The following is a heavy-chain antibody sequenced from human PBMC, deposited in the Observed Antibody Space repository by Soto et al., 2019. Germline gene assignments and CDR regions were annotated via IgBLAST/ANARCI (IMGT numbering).Heavy chain of an antibody. Sequence: PGGSLRLSCAASGFTFSSYGMHWVRQAPGKGLEWVAVIWYDGSNKYYADSVKGRFTISRDNSKNTLYLQMNSLRAEDTAVYYCAREWDYYGSGSYYTDFGYYGMDVWGQGTTVTVSS. J-gene: IGHJ6*02. V-gene: IGHV3-33*01. CDR2: IWYDGSNK. D-gene: IGHD3-10*01. CDR1: GFTFSSYG. CDR3: AREWDYYGSGSYYTDFGYYGMDV.